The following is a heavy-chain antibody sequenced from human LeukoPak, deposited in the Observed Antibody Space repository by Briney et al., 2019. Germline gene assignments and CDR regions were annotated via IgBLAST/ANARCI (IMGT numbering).Heavy chain of an antibody. CDR2: ISPILGIA. CDR1: GGTFSSYT. V-gene: IGHV1-69*02. CDR3: ATINDIVVGDNTLDY. J-gene: IGHJ4*02. Sequence: SVKVSCKASGGTFSSYTISWVRQAPGQGLEWMGRISPILGIANYAQKFQGRVTITADKSTSTAYMELSSLRSEDTAVYYCATINDIVVGDNTLDYWGQGTLVTVSS. D-gene: IGHD2-21*01.